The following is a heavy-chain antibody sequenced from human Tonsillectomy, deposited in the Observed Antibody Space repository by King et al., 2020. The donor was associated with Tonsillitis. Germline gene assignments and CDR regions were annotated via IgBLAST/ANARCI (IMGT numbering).Heavy chain of an antibody. CDR2: ISFDGSDK. V-gene: IGHV3-30*03. CDR3: ATAPVLLWFGDYPGAFDI. Sequence: QLVQSGGGVVQPGGSLRLSCAASGVTFSSYGMHWVRQAPGKGLEWVAVISFDGSDKYYADSVNGRFTISRDNSNNTLYLQMNSLRAEDTAVYSCATAPVLLWFGDYPGAFDIWGQGTMVTVSS. CDR1: GVTFSSYG. D-gene: IGHD3-10*01. J-gene: IGHJ3*02.